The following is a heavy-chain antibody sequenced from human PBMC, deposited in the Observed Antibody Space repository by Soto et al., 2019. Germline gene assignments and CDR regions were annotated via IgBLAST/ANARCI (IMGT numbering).Heavy chain of an antibody. CDR2: ISGSGGST. V-gene: IGHV3-23*01. Sequence: GSLRLDGAASGFTFSSYAMSWVRQAPGKGLEWVSAISGSGGSTYYADSVKGRFTISRDNSKNTLYLQMNSLRAEDTAVYYCAKVLRFLEWLAWYYGMDVWGQGTTVTVSS. D-gene: IGHD3-3*01. J-gene: IGHJ6*02. CDR3: AKVLRFLEWLAWYYGMDV. CDR1: GFTFSSYA.